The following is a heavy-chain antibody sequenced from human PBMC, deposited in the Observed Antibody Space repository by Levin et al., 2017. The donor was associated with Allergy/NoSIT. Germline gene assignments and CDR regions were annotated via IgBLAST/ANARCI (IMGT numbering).Heavy chain of an antibody. CDR2: IKQDGSEK. V-gene: IGHV3-7*01. Sequence: LSLTCAASGFTFSHHWMSWVRQAPGKGLEWVANIKQDGSEKHYVDSVMGRFSISRDNAKNSLNLQMNSMRAEDTAVYYCSRGFGAYDYADFWGQGTLVTVSS. D-gene: IGHD3-16*01. J-gene: IGHJ4*02. CDR1: GFTFSHHW. CDR3: SRGFGAYDYADF.